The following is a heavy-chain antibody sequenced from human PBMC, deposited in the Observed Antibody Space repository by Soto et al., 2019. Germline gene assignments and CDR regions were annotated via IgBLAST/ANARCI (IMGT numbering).Heavy chain of an antibody. Sequence: GGSLRLSCAASGFTFSSYWMHWVRQAPGKGLVWVSRINSDGSSTSYADSVKGRFTISRDNAKNTLYLQMNSLRAEDTAVYYCARTDTSPYYGSGSYSYWGQGTLVTVSS. CDR2: INSDGSST. CDR3: ARTDTSPYYGSGSYSY. J-gene: IGHJ4*02. V-gene: IGHV3-74*01. D-gene: IGHD3-10*01. CDR1: GFTFSSYW.